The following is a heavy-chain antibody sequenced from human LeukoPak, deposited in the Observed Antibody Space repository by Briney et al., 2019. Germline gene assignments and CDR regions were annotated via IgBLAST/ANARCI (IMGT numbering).Heavy chain of an antibody. Sequence: PGGSLRLSCAASGFTFSSYGMHWVRQAPGKGLEWVAVISYDGSNKYYADSVKGRFTISRDNSKNTLYLQMNSLRAEDTAVYYCARGDYDFWSGYSLNWFDPWGQGTLVTVSS. CDR1: GFTFSSYG. V-gene: IGHV3-30*03. CDR3: ARGDYDFWSGYSLNWFDP. J-gene: IGHJ5*02. CDR2: ISYDGSNK. D-gene: IGHD3-3*01.